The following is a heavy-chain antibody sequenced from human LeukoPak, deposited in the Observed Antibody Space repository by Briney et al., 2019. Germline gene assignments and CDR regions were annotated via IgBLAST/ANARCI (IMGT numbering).Heavy chain of an antibody. CDR3: TRKAYCSVGSCLHDY. D-gene: IGHD2-15*01. J-gene: IGHJ4*02. CDR1: GFTFSSYS. Sequence: GGSLRLSRAASGFTFSSYSMTWVRQAPGKGLEWVANIKQDGSEKYYVDSVKGRFTISRDNAKNSVYLQMNSLRAEDTAVYYCTRKAYCSVGSCLHDYWGQGTLVTVSS. V-gene: IGHV3-7*01. CDR2: IKQDGSEK.